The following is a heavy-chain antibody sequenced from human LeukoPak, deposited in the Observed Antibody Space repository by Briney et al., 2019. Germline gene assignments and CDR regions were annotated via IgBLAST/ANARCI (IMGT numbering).Heavy chain of an antibody. D-gene: IGHD1-26*01. V-gene: IGHV3-30-3*01. CDR3: AKDSVGATWGNAFDI. J-gene: IGHJ3*02. Sequence: PGGSLRLSCAASGFTFSSYAMHWVRQAPGKGLEWVAVISYDGSNKYYADSVKGRFTISRDNSKNTLYLQMNSLRAEDTAVYYCAKDSVGATWGNAFDIWGQGTMVTVSS. CDR1: GFTFSSYA. CDR2: ISYDGSNK.